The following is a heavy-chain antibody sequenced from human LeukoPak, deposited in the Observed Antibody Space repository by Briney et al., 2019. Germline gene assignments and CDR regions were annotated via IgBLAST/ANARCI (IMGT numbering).Heavy chain of an antibody. V-gene: IGHV4-4*07. CDR3: ARGLSGSSSWHEYYFDY. CDR2: IYSSGST. J-gene: IGHJ4*02. Sequence: SETLSLTCTVSRGSINNYYWSYIRQPAGRGLEWIGRIYSSGSTYYNPSLKSRVTISVDTSKNQFSLKLSSVTAADTAVYYCARGLSGSSSWHEYYFDYWGQGTLVTVSS. CDR1: RGSINNYY. D-gene: IGHD6-13*01.